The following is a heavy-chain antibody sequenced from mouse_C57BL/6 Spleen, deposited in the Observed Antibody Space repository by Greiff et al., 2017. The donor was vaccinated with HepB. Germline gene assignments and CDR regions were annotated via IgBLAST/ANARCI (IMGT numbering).Heavy chain of an antibody. D-gene: IGHD2-1*01. V-gene: IGHV2-2*01. J-gene: IGHJ3*01. CDR1: GFSLTSYG. Sequence: QVQLQQSGPGLVQPSQSLSITCTVSGFSLTSYGVHWVRQSPGKGLEWLGVIWSGGSTDYNAAFISRLSISKDNSKSQVFFKMNSLQADDTAIYYCARSMVKRAWFAYWGQGTLVTVSA. CDR3: ARSMVKRAWFAY. CDR2: IWSGGST.